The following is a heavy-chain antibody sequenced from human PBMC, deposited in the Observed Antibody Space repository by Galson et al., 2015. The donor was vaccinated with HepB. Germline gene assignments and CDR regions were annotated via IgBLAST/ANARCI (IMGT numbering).Heavy chain of an antibody. Sequence: SVKVSCKASGYTFTSYAMNWVRQAPGQGLEWMGWINTNTGNPTYAQGFTGRLVFSLDTSVSTAYLQISSLKAEDTAVYYCARPLGFYGGLGEPGRPPHNTIETWYFDLWGRGTLVTVSS. CDR1: GYTFTSYA. D-gene: IGHD3-16*01. CDR2: INTNTGNP. CDR3: ARPLGFYGGLGEPGRPPHNTIETWYFDL. J-gene: IGHJ2*01. V-gene: IGHV7-4-1*02.